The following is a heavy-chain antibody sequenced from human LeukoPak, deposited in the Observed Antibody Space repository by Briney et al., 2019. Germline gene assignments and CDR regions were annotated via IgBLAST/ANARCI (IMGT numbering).Heavy chain of an antibody. D-gene: IGHD5-18*01. CDR1: GGSISSGSYY. CDR2: IYASGST. Sequence: SETLSLTCTVSGGSISSGSYYWTWIRQPAGKGLEWIGRIYASGSTNHNPSLKSRVTISLDTSKNQFSLKLISVTAADTAVYFCARERTDTSMDYWGQGTLVTVSS. V-gene: IGHV4-61*02. CDR3: ARERTDTSMDY. J-gene: IGHJ4*02.